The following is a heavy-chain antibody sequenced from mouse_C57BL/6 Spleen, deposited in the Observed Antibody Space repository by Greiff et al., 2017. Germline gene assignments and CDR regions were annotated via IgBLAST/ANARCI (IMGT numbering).Heavy chain of an antibody. CDR1: GYTFTSYW. D-gene: IGHD1-1*01. Sequence: QVQLQQPGAELVMPGASVKLSCKASGYTFTSYWMHWVKQRPGQGLEWIGEIDPFDSYTNYNQKFKGKSTLTVDKSSSTAYMQLSSLTSEDSAVYDCARSSLSDGSSGGAMDYWGQGTSVTVSS. CDR3: ARSSLSDGSSGGAMDY. V-gene: IGHV1-69*01. J-gene: IGHJ4*01. CDR2: IDPFDSYT.